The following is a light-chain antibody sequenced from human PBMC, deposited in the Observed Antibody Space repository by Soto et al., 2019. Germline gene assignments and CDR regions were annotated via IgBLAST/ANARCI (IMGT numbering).Light chain of an antibody. V-gene: IGKV3-20*01. J-gene: IGKJ2*01. Sequence: EIVLMQSPDILSLSPGERATVSCRASETITNNDLAWYQQKPGQAPRLLLYGASTRPTGIPDRFSGSGSRTDFSLTIDRLEPEDFAVYFCHHYDSAPPYTCGQGTKLDIK. CDR1: ETITNND. CDR2: GAS. CDR3: HHYDSAPPYT.